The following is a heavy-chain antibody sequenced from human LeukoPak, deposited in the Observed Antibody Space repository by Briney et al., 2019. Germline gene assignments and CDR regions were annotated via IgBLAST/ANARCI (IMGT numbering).Heavy chain of an antibody. V-gene: IGHV1-2*02. D-gene: IGHD3-10*01. CDR2: INPNSGGT. CDR3: ARVTVRGVIGY. J-gene: IGHJ4*02. Sequence: GASVKVSCKASGYTFTGYYMHWVRQAPGQGLEWMGWINPNSGGTNYAQKFQGRVTMARDTSTSTVYMELSSLRSEDTAVYYCARVTVRGVIGYWGQGTLVTVSS. CDR1: GYTFTGYY.